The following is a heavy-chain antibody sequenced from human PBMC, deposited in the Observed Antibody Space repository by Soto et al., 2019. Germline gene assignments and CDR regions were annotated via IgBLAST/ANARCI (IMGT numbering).Heavy chain of an antibody. CDR3: ARVIPGAEAWFHP. V-gene: IGHV1-18*01. Sequence: QGQLVQSGVEVKKPGASVKVSCSASGNTFTNFGVTWVRQAPGQGLEWLGWISPYTDDPSYAQKFQGRVTMTIDTATSTAYLDLRSLTSDDTAVYDCARVIPGAEAWFHPWGQGTLVTVSS. J-gene: IGHJ5*02. CDR1: GNTFTNFG. CDR2: ISPYTDDP. D-gene: IGHD2-2*01.